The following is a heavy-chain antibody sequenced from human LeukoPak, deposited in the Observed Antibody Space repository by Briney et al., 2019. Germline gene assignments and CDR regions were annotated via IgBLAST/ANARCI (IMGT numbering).Heavy chain of an antibody. CDR2: IYYSGST. Sequence: PSETLSLTCTVSGGSISSYYWSWIRQPPGKGLEWIGNIYYSGSTYYNPSLKSRVTISVDTSKNQFSLKLSSVTAADTAVYYCARYNSGPYSWGQGTLVTVSS. V-gene: IGHV4-59*12. CDR1: GGSISSYY. D-gene: IGHD6-19*01. J-gene: IGHJ4*02. CDR3: ARYNSGPYS.